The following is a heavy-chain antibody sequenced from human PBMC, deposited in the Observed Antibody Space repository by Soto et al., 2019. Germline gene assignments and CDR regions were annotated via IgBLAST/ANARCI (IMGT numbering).Heavy chain of an antibody. Sequence: QVQLVESGGGVVQPGRSLRLSCAASGFFFSAYGMHWVRQAPGKGLEWVAMIYYDGNNKYYADSVKGRFTISRDNSKNTLYLQMNSLRVEDTAVYYCARVGGTVTSDYWGQGTLVIVS. V-gene: IGHV3-33*01. CDR1: GFFFSAYG. D-gene: IGHD4-17*01. CDR2: IYYDGNNK. CDR3: ARVGGTVTSDY. J-gene: IGHJ4*02.